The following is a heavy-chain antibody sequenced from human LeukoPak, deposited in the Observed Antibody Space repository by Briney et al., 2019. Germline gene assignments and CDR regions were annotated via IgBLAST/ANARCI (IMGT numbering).Heavy chain of an antibody. J-gene: IGHJ4*02. Sequence: GASVKVSCKASGYTFTSYGISWVRQAPGQGLEWMRWISAYNGNTNYAQKLQGRVTMTTDTSTSTAYMELRSLRSDDTAVYYCARVEDYYDSSGYYYGWGQGTLVTVSS. CDR3: ARVEDYYDSSGYYYG. CDR2: ISAYNGNT. V-gene: IGHV1-18*01. CDR1: GYTFTSYG. D-gene: IGHD3-22*01.